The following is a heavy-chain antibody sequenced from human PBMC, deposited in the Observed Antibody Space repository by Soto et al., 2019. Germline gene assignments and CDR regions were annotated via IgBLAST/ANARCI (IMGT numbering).Heavy chain of an antibody. J-gene: IGHJ4*02. V-gene: IGHV3-30*03. D-gene: IGHD6-6*01. Sequence: GGSLRLSCAASGFTFSSYGMHWVRQAPGKGLEWVAVISYDGSNKYYADSVKGRFTISRDNSKNTLYLQMNSLRAEDTAVYYCASPRASAARPYYFDYWGQGTLVTVSS. CDR2: ISYDGSNK. CDR3: ASPRASAARPYYFDY. CDR1: GFTFSSYG.